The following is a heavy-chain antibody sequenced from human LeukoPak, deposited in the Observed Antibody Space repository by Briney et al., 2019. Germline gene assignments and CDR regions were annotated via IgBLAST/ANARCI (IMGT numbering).Heavy chain of an antibody. D-gene: IGHD3-10*01. CDR2: ISSSSSYI. CDR3: ASTIFGSGSYSGDY. J-gene: IGHJ4*02. Sequence: GGSLRLSCAASGFTFSSYSMNWVRQAPGKGLEWVSSISSSSSYIYYADSVKGRFTISRDNAKNSLYLQMNSLRAEDTAVYYCASTIFGSGSYSGDYWGQGTLVTVPS. CDR1: GFTFSSYS. V-gene: IGHV3-21*01.